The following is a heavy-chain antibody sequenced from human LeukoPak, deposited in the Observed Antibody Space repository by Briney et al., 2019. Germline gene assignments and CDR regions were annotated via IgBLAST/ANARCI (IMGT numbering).Heavy chain of an antibody. J-gene: IGHJ4*02. CDR1: AFTFSSHV. V-gene: IGHV3-23*01. Sequence: GGSLRLPCAASAFTFSSHVMSWVRQAPGKGLEWVSGISGSGDGTYYADSVKGRFAISRDNSKNTLYLHMNSLRAEDTAVYYCAKEVGKHKIYGDSSDYWGQGTLVTVSS. CDR3: AKEVGKHKIYGDSSDY. CDR2: ISGSGDGT. D-gene: IGHD4-17*01.